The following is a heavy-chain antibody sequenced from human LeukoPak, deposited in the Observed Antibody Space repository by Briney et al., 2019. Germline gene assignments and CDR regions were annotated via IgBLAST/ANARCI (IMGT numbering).Heavy chain of an antibody. CDR3: ARDRRCSGGRCYVFWDN. V-gene: IGHV3-23*01. J-gene: IGHJ4*02. CDR1: GFTFSNYA. Sequence: PGGSLRLSCVASGFTFSNYAMSWVRQAPGKGLEWVSAINSGGNTYYTGSVKGRFTIPRDISKNSLSLQVSSLRADDTAVYYCARDRRCSGGRCYVFWDNWGQGTLVTVSS. CDR2: INSGGNT. D-gene: IGHD2-15*01.